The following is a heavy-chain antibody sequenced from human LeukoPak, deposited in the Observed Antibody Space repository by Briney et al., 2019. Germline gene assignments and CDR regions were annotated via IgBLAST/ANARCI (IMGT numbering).Heavy chain of an antibody. Sequence: GGSLRLSCAASGFTFSSNAMSWVRQAPGKGLEWVSAISGSGGRTYYADSVKGRLTISRDNSKNTLFLQMNSLRAEDTAVYYCARGEQWLVSYFDYWGQGTLVTVSS. J-gene: IGHJ4*02. CDR2: ISGSGGRT. CDR3: ARGEQWLVSYFDY. D-gene: IGHD6-19*01. CDR1: GFTFSSNA. V-gene: IGHV3-23*01.